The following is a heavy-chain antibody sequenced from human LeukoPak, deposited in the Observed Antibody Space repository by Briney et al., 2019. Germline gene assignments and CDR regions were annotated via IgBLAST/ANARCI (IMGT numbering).Heavy chain of an antibody. J-gene: IGHJ4*02. CDR1: GFTFSNYA. CDR2: ITGNALNT. CDR3: AKLQDFYDNSGYSYFDN. V-gene: IGHV3-23*01. D-gene: IGHD3-22*01. Sequence: PGGSLRLSCAASGFTFSNYAMSWVRQAPGKGLEWVSSITGNALNTYEADFIKGRFTISRDDSKNTLYLHLSSLRVGDTAVYYCAKLQDFYDNSGYSYFDNWGQGTLVTVSS.